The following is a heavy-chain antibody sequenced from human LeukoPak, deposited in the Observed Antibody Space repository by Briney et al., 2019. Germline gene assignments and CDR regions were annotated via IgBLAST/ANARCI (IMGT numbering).Heavy chain of an antibody. J-gene: IGHJ6*03. V-gene: IGHV4-4*09. CDR1: GGSVSSYY. CDR2: IYTSGST. Sequence: SETLSLTCAVSGGSVSSYYWSWIRQPPGKGLEWIGYIYTSGSTNYNPSLKSRVTISVDTSKNQFSLKQSSVTAADTAVYYCARHCYYYYMDVWGKGTTVTVSS. CDR3: ARHCYYYYMDV.